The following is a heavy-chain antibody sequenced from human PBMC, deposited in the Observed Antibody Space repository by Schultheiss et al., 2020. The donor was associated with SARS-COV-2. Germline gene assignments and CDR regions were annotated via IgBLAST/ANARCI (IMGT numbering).Heavy chain of an antibody. V-gene: IGHV5-10-1*01. CDR2: IDPSDSYT. Sequence: GESLKISCKGSGYSFTSYWIGWVRQMPGKGLEWMGRIDPSDSYTNYSPSFQGHVTISADKSISTAYLQWSSLKASDTAMYYCATSGRLQFSFDYWGQGTLVTVSS. D-gene: IGHD5-24*01. J-gene: IGHJ4*02. CDR1: GYSFTSYW. CDR3: ATSGRLQFSFDY.